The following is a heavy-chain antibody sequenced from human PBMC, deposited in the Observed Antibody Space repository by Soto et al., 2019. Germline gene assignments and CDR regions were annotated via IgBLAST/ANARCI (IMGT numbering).Heavy chain of an antibody. D-gene: IGHD3-16*01. CDR1: GGSISSSNW. Sequence: QVQLQESGPGLVKPSGTLSLTCAVSGGSISSSNWWSWVRQPPGKGLEWIGEIYHSGSTNYNPSLQSRVXIPIDXXKNQYSLKLSSVTAADTAVYYCVWSPYYSYYGMDVWGQGTPVTVSS. J-gene: IGHJ6*02. V-gene: IGHV4-4*02. CDR3: VWSPYYSYYGMDV. CDR2: IYHSGST.